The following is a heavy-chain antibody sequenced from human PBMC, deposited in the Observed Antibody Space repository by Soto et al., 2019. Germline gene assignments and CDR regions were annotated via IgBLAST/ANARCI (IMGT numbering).Heavy chain of an antibody. V-gene: IGHV4-34*01. Sequence: QVQLQHWGAGLLKPSETLSLTCAVYGGSFKYYYWSWIRKPPGKGLEWIGEINHRGTTNYNPSLKSRVPILLDTAKNQFSLKLSSVTAADTALYYCARAISTGGSYGMDVWGQGITVTVSS. CDR3: ARAISTGGSYGMDV. CDR1: GGSFKYYY. J-gene: IGHJ6*02. D-gene: IGHD3-16*01. CDR2: INHRGTT.